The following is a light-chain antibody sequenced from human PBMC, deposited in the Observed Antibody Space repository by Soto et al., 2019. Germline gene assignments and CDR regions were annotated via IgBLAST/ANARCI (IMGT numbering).Light chain of an antibody. CDR1: QSVSSK. CDR2: GAT. CDR3: QQYNNWPRT. V-gene: IGKV3-15*01. J-gene: IGKJ1*01. Sequence: ETVLTQSPATLSVSPGERATLSCLASQSVSSKLAWYQQKPGQAPRLLIYGATTRATGIPARFSGSGSGTEFTLTISSLQSEDFAVYYCQQYNNWPRTFGQGTKVDIK.